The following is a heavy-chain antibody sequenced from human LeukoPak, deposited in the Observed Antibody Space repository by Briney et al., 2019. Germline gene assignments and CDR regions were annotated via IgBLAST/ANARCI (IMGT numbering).Heavy chain of an antibody. CDR3: AKDQNSAYYDILTGYPYDY. D-gene: IGHD3-9*01. Sequence: GGSLRLSCAASGFTLSSYAMSGVRQAPGKGLEWVSAISGSGGSTYYADSVKGRFTISRDNSKNTLYLQMNSLRAEDTAVYYCAKDQNSAYYDILTGYPYDYWGQGTLVTVSS. CDR1: GFTLSSYA. CDR2: ISGSGGST. J-gene: IGHJ4*02. V-gene: IGHV3-23*01.